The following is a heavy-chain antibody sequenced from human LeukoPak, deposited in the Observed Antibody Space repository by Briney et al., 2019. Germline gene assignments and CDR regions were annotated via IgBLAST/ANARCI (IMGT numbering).Heavy chain of an antibody. CDR3: AKSRGSGLFDY. D-gene: IGHD3-10*01. CDR1: GFTFSSYA. V-gene: IGHV3-23*01. Sequence: QSGGSLRLSCAASGFTFSSYAMSWVRQAPGKGLEWVSGISGSGVSTYFADSVKGRFTISRDNSKNTLYLQMNSLRAEDTAVYYCAKSRGSGLFDYWGEGNLVTVAS. J-gene: IGHJ4*02. CDR2: ISGSGVST.